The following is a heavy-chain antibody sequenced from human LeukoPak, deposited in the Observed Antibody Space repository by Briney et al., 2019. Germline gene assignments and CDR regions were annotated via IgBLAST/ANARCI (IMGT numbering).Heavy chain of an antibody. CDR1: GGTFSSYA. Sequence: SVKVSCKASGGTFSSYAISWVRQAPGQGLEWMGGIIPIFGTANYAQKFQGRVTITADESTSTAYMELSSLRSEDTAVYYCATVGGYSYGQYYFDYWGQGTLVTVSS. V-gene: IGHV1-69*13. CDR3: ATVGGYSYGQYYFDY. CDR2: IIPIFGTA. J-gene: IGHJ4*02. D-gene: IGHD5-18*01.